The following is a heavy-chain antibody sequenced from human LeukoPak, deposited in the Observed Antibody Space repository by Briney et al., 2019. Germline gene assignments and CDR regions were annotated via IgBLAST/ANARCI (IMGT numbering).Heavy chain of an antibody. D-gene: IGHD6-6*01. V-gene: IGHV1-8*03. CDR3: ARAPTAKGIAARLSYYYYYYMDV. Sequence: ASVKVSCKASGYTFTNYDINWVRQATGQGLEWMGWMNPNSGNTGCAQKFQGRVTITRNTSMSTAYMELSSLRSEDTAVYYCARAPTAKGIAARLSYYYYYYMDVWGKGTTVTVSS. J-gene: IGHJ6*03. CDR2: MNPNSGNT. CDR1: GYTFTNYD.